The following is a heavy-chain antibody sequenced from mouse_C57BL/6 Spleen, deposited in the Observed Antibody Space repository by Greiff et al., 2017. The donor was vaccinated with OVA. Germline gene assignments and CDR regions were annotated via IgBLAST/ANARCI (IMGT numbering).Heavy chain of an antibody. CDR1: GYTFTSYW. CDR3: ACVGSTIVATDY. Sequence: QVQLQQPGAELVMPGASVKLSCKASGYTFTSYWMHWVKQRPGQGLEWIGEIDPSDSYTNYNQKFKGKATLTVDKSSSTASMQLSSLPSEDSAVYYCACVGSTIVATDYWGQGTPLTVSA. CDR2: IDPSDSYT. D-gene: IGHD1-1*01. J-gene: IGHJ2*01. V-gene: IGHV1-69*01.